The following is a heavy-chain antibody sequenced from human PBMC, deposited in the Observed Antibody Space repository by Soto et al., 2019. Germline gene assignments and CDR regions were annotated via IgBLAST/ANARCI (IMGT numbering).Heavy chain of an antibody. CDR3: RVGDYYYGMDV. CDR2: IRSKAYGGTT. CDR1: GFTFGDYA. J-gene: IGHJ6*02. Sequence: GGSLRLSCTASGFTFGDYAMSWFRQAPGKGLEWVGFIRSKAYGGTTEYAASVKGRFTISRDDSKSIAYLQMNSLKTEDTAVYYCRVGDYYYGMDVWGQGTTVTVSS. D-gene: IGHD4-17*01. V-gene: IGHV3-49*03.